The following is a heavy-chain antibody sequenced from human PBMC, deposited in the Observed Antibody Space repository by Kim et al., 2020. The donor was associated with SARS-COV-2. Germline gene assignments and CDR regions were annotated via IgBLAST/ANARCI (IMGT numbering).Heavy chain of an antibody. CDR2: IKEDGSEK. J-gene: IGHJ5*02. D-gene: IGHD2-15*01. CDR3: ARDPWCGSGSCYSNGEDWFDP. Sequence: GGSLRLSCVVSRFTFSRYWMSWVRQAPGKGLEWVANIKEDGSEKFYVDSVKGRFTISRDNAKNSLYLQMNSLRAEDTAVYYCARDPWCGSGSCYSNGEDWFDPWGQGTLVTVSS. CDR1: RFTFSRYW. V-gene: IGHV3-7*01.